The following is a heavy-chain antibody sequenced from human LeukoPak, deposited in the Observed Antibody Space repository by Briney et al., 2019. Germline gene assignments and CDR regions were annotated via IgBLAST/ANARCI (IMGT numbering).Heavy chain of an antibody. V-gene: IGHV3-7*01. D-gene: IGHD3-10*01. J-gene: IGHJ4*02. Sequence: GGSLRLPCAASGFTFPRYWMRWVRQAPGKGLKWVANIKQDGSEKYYVDSVKGRFTISRDNAKNSLYLQMNSLRAEDTAVYYCASQSYGLFEYWGQGTLVTVSS. CDR1: GFTFPRYW. CDR2: IKQDGSEK. CDR3: ASQSYGLFEY.